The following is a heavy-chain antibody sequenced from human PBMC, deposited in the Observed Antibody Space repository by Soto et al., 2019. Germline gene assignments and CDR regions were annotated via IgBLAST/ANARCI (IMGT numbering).Heavy chain of an antibody. CDR3: AGGDYDILTYDY. J-gene: IGHJ4*02. V-gene: IGHV4-59*03. Sequence: LSLTCTVSGGSISSYYWSWIRQPPGKGLEWIGYIYNSGSTNYNPSLKSRVTISVDTSKNQFSLKLSSVTAADTAVYYCAGGDYDILTYDYWGQGTQVTVSS. CDR2: IYNSGST. D-gene: IGHD3-9*01. CDR1: GGSISSYY.